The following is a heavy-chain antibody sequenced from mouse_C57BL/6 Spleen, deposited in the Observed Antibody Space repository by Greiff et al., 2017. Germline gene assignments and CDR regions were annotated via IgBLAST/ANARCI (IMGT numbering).Heavy chain of an antibody. CDR2: ISDGGSYT. CDR1: GFTFSSYA. Sequence: EVMLVESGGGLVKPGGSLKLSCAASGFTFSSYAMSWVRQTPEKRLEWVATISDGGSYTYYPDNVKGRFTISRDNARNNLYLQMSHLKSEDTAMYYCARSHYAMDYWGQGTSVTVSS. J-gene: IGHJ4*01. V-gene: IGHV5-4*03. CDR3: ARSHYAMDY.